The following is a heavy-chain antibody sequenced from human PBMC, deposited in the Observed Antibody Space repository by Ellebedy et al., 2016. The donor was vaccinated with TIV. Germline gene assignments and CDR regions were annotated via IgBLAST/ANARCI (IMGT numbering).Heavy chain of an antibody. Sequence: GGSLRLSXAASGFTFSSYAMSWVRQAPGKGLERVSAISGSGGSTYYADSVNGRFTISRDNSKNTLYLQMNSLRAEDTALYYCAKGMTTVVTDFDSWGQGTLVTVSS. D-gene: IGHD4-23*01. CDR2: ISGSGGST. CDR1: GFTFSSYA. V-gene: IGHV3-23*01. J-gene: IGHJ4*02. CDR3: AKGMTTVVTDFDS.